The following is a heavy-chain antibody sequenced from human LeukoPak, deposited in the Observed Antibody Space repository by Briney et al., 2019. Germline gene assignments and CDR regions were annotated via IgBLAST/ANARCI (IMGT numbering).Heavy chain of an antibody. CDR2: ISGSGAST. CDR3: AKDPSGASIVRYFDY. Sequence: PGGSLRLSCAASGFTFSSYAMSWVRRAPGKGLEWVSVISGSGASTFYADSVKGRFSISRDNSKNTLYLQMNSLRAEDTAVYYCAKDPSGASIVRYFDYWGQGTLVIVSS. V-gene: IGHV3-23*01. J-gene: IGHJ4*02. CDR1: GFTFSSYA. D-gene: IGHD3-16*02.